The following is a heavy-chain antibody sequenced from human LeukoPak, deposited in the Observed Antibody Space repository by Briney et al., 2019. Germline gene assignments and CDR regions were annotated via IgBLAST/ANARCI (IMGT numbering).Heavy chain of an antibody. D-gene: IGHD3-10*01. Sequence: GASVKVSCKASGYTFTSYGISWVRQAPGQGLEWMGWISAYNGNTNYAQKLQGRVTMTTDTSTSTAYMELRSLRSDDTAVYYCARGLELLWFGELGNWFDPWGQGTLVTVSS. CDR2: ISAYNGNT. CDR1: GYTFTSYG. J-gene: IGHJ5*02. V-gene: IGHV1-18*01. CDR3: ARGLELLWFGELGNWFDP.